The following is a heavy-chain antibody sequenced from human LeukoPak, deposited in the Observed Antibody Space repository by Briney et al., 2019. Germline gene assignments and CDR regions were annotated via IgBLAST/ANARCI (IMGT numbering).Heavy chain of an antibody. J-gene: IGHJ6*03. CDR2: FIPILGTA. CDR3: ARRTDSSSWYGRYYYYYMDV. D-gene: IGHD6-13*01. Sequence: SVKVSCKASGGTFSDYALNWVRQAPGQGLEWMGVFIPILGTANSTQKFQDRVTITADISTNTVYMELSSLRSEDTAVYFCARRTDSSSWYGRYYYYYMDVWGKGTTVTISS. CDR1: GGTFSDYA. V-gene: IGHV1-69*10.